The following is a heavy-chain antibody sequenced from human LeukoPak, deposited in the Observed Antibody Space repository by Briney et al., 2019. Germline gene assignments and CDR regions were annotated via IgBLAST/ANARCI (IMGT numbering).Heavy chain of an antibody. Sequence: GGSLRLSCATSGFTFSTYWMSWVRQAPGKGLEWVAFIRYDGSNKYYADSVKGRFTISRDNSKNTLYLQMNSLRAEDTAVYYCAKPPTVVTYFDYWGQGTLVTVSS. D-gene: IGHD4-23*01. CDR2: IRYDGSNK. V-gene: IGHV3-30*02. J-gene: IGHJ4*02. CDR3: AKPPTVVTYFDY. CDR1: GFTFSTYW.